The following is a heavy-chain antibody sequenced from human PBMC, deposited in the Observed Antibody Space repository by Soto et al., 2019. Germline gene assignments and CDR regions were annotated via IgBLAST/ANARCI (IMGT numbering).Heavy chain of an antibody. D-gene: IGHD3-10*01. Sequence: GGSLRLSCAASGFTFSSYSMNWVRQAPGKGLEWVSYISSSSSTFYYADSVKGRFTISRDNAKNSLYLQMNSLRAEDTAVYYCAREMIGSGSYDYWGQGILVTVS. J-gene: IGHJ4*02. CDR3: AREMIGSGSYDY. V-gene: IGHV3-48*01. CDR2: ISSSSSTF. CDR1: GFTFSSYS.